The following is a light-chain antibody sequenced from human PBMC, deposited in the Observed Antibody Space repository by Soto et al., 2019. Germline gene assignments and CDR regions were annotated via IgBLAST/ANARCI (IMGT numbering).Light chain of an antibody. Sequence: IQLTQSPSSLSGSVGDRVTITCPASQDIGNSVNWYQQKPGKAPKLLLSAASNLETGDPLRFSGSGSGTDFAFIISSLQPEDVATYFCQQYGSLPITFGQGTRLEIK. CDR3: QQYGSLPIT. CDR2: AAS. CDR1: QDIGNS. J-gene: IGKJ5*01. V-gene: IGKV1-33*01.